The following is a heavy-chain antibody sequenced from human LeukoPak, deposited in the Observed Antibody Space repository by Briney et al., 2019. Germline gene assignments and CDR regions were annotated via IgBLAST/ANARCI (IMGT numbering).Heavy chain of an antibody. D-gene: IGHD3-10*01. J-gene: IGHJ4*02. V-gene: IGHV3-48*01. Sequence: GGSLRLSCAASGFIFSSYSMNWVRQAPGKGLEWLSFISSGSVTIYYTDSVKGRFTISRDNAKNSLYLQMNSLRAEDTAVYYCAKWRRGHYYGSGTELDYWGQGTLVTVSS. CDR2: ISSGSVTI. CDR1: GFIFSSYS. CDR3: AKWRRGHYYGSGTELDY.